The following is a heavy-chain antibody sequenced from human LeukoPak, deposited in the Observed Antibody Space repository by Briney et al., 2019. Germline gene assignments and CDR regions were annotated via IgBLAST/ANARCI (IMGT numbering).Heavy chain of an antibody. Sequence: SETLSLTCTVSGGSISPYYWSWIRQPAGKGLEWIGRIYTSGSTNYNPSLKSRVTMSVDTSKNQFSLKLSSVTAADTAVYYCARETYDFWSGYPHDAFDIWGQGTMVTVSS. V-gene: IGHV4-4*07. CDR1: GGSISPYY. CDR3: ARETYDFWSGYPHDAFDI. D-gene: IGHD3-3*01. J-gene: IGHJ3*02. CDR2: IYTSGST.